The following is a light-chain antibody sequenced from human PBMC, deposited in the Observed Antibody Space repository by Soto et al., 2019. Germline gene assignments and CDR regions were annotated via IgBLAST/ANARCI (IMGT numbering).Light chain of an antibody. CDR1: QSISSY. Sequence: DIQMTQSPSSLSASVGDRVTLTCRASQSISSYLNWYQQKPGKAPKVLIYAASSLQSGVPSRFSGSGSGTDFTLTISSLQPEDFAAYYCQQSYSTPWTFGQGTRWIS. J-gene: IGKJ1*01. CDR2: AAS. V-gene: IGKV1-39*01. CDR3: QQSYSTPWT.